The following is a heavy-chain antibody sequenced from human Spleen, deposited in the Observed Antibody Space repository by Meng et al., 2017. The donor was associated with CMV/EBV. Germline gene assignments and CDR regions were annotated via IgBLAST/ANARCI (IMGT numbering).Heavy chain of an antibody. Sequence: QVQVVQSGAEVKKPGASVKVSCKVSGYTLTELTTHWVRQAPGKGLEWMGGFDPEDGETIYAQKFQGRVTMTEDTSTDTAYMELSSLRSEDTAVYYCATIDFWSGSIDYWGQGTLVTVSS. J-gene: IGHJ4*02. D-gene: IGHD3-3*01. CDR1: GYTLTELT. V-gene: IGHV1-24*01. CDR3: ATIDFWSGSIDY. CDR2: FDPEDGET.